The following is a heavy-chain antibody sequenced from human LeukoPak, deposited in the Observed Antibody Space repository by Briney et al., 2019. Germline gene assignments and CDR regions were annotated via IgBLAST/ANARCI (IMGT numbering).Heavy chain of an antibody. CDR1: GGSISSGSYY. J-gene: IGHJ4*02. Sequence: PSETLSLTCTVSGGSISSGSYYWGWIRQPPGKGLEWIGNIYYSGSTYYNPSLKSRVTVSVDTSKNQFSLKLSSVTAADTAVYYCARNVGIAAAATYWGQGTLVTVSS. CDR2: IYYSGST. V-gene: IGHV4-39*01. D-gene: IGHD6-13*01. CDR3: ARNVGIAAAATY.